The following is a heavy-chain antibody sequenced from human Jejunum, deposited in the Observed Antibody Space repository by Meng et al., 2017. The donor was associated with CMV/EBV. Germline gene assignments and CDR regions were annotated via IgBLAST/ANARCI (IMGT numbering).Heavy chain of an antibody. Sequence: VPGGSISTTGSYWGWVRQPPGKGLEWIGNVFFSGITFSNPSLKSRVTISADTSTNQFSLKLSSVTAADTAMYYCARVKYGSTNWFDPWGQGTLVTVSS. V-gene: IGHV4-39*07. D-gene: IGHD3-10*01. J-gene: IGHJ5*02. CDR3: ARVKYGSTNWFDP. CDR1: GGSISTTGSY. CDR2: VFFSGIT.